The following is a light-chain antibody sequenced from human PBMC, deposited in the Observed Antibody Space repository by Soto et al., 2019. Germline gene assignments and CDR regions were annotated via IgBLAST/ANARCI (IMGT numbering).Light chain of an antibody. V-gene: IGKV3-20*01. CDR3: QQYGSSPRT. Sequence: ENVLTQSPGTLSLSPGERATLSCRASQSVSSDYFAWYQQKPGQAPRLLIYDASSRATGIPDRFSGSGSGTDFTLTISRLEPEDFAVYYCQQYGSSPRTFGQGTKVEIK. CDR2: DAS. CDR1: QSVSSDY. J-gene: IGKJ1*01.